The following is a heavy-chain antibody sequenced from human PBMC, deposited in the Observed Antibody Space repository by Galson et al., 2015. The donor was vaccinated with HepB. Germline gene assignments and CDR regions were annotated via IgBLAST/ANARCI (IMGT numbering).Heavy chain of an antibody. D-gene: IGHD4-17*01. CDR2: ISAYNGNT. V-gene: IGHV1-18*04. CDR1: GYTFTSYG. J-gene: IGHJ3*02. CDR3: AREGDYATGGGAFDI. Sequence: SVKVSCKASGYTFTSYGISWVRQAPGQGLEWMGWISAYNGNTNYAQKLQGRVTMTTDTSTSTAYRELRSLRSDDTAVYYCAREGDYATGGGAFDIWGQGTMVTVSS.